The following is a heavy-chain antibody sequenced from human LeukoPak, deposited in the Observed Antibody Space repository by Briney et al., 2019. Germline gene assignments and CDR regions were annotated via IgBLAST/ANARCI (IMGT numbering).Heavy chain of an antibody. CDR2: VSYDGSNK. J-gene: IGHJ6*03. CDR1: GSSFSSYG. D-gene: IGHD3-3*01. V-gene: IGHV3-30*05. Sequence: QPGGSLRLSCAASGSSFSSYGMHWVRQAPGKGLEWVAVVSYDGSNKYYADSVKGRFTISRDNSRSTLYLQMDSLIAEDTAVYYCARDGWLWSARGYYMDVWGKGTTVTVSS. CDR3: ARDGWLWSARGYYMDV.